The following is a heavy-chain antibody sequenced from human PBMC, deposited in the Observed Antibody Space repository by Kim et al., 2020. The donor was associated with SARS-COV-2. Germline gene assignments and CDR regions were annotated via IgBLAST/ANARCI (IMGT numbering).Heavy chain of an antibody. J-gene: IGHJ5*02. Sequence: GGSLRLSCAASGFTFTKFWMTWVRQAPGKGLEWVANIREDGSEKYYVDSVKGRFTISRDNAKNSLSLQMNGLRAEDTAVYYCARGWGWYEHWGEGTLVTV. CDR3: ARGWGWYEH. CDR1: GFTFTKFW. D-gene: IGHD1-26*01. CDR2: IREDGSEK. V-gene: IGHV3-7*03.